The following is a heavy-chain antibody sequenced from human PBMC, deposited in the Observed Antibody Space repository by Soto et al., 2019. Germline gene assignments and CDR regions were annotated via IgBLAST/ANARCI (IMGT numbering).Heavy chain of an antibody. V-gene: IGHV4-30-4*01. D-gene: IGHD2-15*01. CDR2: IYYSGST. CDR1: GGSISSGDYY. CDR3: ARYCSGGSCYEGRSSLFDY. Sequence: QVQLQESGPGLVKPSQTLSLTGTVSGGSISSGDYYWSWIRQPPGKGLEWIGYIYYSGSTYYNPSLKSRVTISVDTSKNQFSLKLSSVTAADTAVYSCARYCSGGSCYEGRSSLFDYWGQGTLVTVSS. J-gene: IGHJ4*02.